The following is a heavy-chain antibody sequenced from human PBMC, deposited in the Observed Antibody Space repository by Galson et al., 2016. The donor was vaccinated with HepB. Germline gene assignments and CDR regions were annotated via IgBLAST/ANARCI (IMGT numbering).Heavy chain of an antibody. CDR1: GFILSSYW. CDR2: IKQDGSEK. J-gene: IGHJ4*02. D-gene: IGHD6-6*01. Sequence: SLRLSCAASGFILSSYWMSWVRQAPGKGLEWVANIKQDGSEKNYVDSVKGRFTISRDNAKNSLFLQMNSLRAEDTAVYYWARERLDYTSTSGIDYWGQGTLVTVSS. V-gene: IGHV3-7*01. CDR3: ARERLDYTSTSGIDY.